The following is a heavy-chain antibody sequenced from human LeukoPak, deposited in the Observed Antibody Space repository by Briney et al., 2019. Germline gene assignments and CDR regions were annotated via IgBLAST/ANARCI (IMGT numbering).Heavy chain of an antibody. CDR3: ARGTIAAAGYYYFDY. D-gene: IGHD6-13*01. Sequence: GGSLRLSCAASGFTFSSYSMSWVRQAPGKGLEWVANIKQDGSEKYYVDSVKGRFTISRDNAKNSLYLQMNSLRAEDTAVYYCARGTIAAAGYYYFDYWGQGTQVTVSS. CDR2: IKQDGSEK. J-gene: IGHJ4*02. V-gene: IGHV3-7*04. CDR1: GFTFSSYS.